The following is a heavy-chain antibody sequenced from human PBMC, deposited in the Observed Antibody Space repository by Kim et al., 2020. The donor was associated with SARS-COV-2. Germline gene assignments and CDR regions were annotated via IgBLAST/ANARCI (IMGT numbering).Heavy chain of an antibody. Sequence: PSLTCRVTISVDTSKNQFSLQLSSVTAADTSVYFCARALGYSYGHVGADYWGQGILVTVSS. J-gene: IGHJ4*02. V-gene: IGHV4-34*01. D-gene: IGHD5-18*01. CDR3: ARALGYSYGHVGADY.